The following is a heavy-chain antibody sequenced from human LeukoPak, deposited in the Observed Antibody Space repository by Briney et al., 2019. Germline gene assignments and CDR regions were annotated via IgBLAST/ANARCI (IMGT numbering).Heavy chain of an antibody. V-gene: IGHV3-23*01. CDR1: GFTFSSYA. CDR3: AKMDYDFWSGSFDK. Sequence: QSGGSLRLSCAASGFTFSSYAMSWVRQTPGEGLEWVSGISGSGGSTYYSDSVKGRFTISRDNSQNTLYLEMNSLRAEDTAVYYCAKMDYDFWSGSFDKWGQGTLVTVSS. D-gene: IGHD3-3*01. CDR2: ISGSGGST. J-gene: IGHJ4*02.